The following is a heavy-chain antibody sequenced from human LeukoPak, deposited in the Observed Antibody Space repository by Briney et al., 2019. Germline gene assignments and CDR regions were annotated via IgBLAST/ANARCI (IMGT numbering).Heavy chain of an antibody. V-gene: IGHV4-34*01. CDR1: GGSFSGYY. CDR2: INHSGST. J-gene: IGHJ4*02. CDR3: ARKSSSWYVARVRYYFDY. Sequence: SETLSLTCAVYGGSFSGYYWSWIRQPPGKGLEWIGEINHSGSTNYNPSLKSRVAISVDTSKNQISLKLSSVTAADTAVYYCARKSSSWYVARVRYYFDYWGQGTLVTVSS. D-gene: IGHD6-13*01.